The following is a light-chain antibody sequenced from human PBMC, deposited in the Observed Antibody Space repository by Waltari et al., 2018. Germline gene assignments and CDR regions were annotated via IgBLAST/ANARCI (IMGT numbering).Light chain of an antibody. J-gene: IGLJ1*01. CDR1: SSDVGSDNV. Sequence: QSALTQPASVSGSPGQSITISSTGISSDVGSDNVVSWYQQHPGKAPKLMIYEGSKRPSGVSNRFSGSKSGNTASLTISGLQAEDEADYYCCSYAGSSTSYVFGTGTKVTVL. V-gene: IGLV2-23*01. CDR3: CSYAGSSTSYV. CDR2: EGS.